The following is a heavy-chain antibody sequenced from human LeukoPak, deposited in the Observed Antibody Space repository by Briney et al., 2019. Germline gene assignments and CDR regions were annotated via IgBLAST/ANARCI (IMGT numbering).Heavy chain of an antibody. J-gene: IGHJ6*03. CDR2: IIPIFGTA. Sequence: ASVKVSCKASGGTFSSYAISWVRQAPGQGLEWMGGIIPIFGTANYAQKFQGRVTITTDESTSTAYMELSSLRSEDTAVYYCASCCRELGYCSGGSCFAYYYYYMDVWGKGTTVTVSS. V-gene: IGHV1-69*05. D-gene: IGHD2-15*01. CDR3: ASCCRELGYCSGGSCFAYYYYYMDV. CDR1: GGTFSSYA.